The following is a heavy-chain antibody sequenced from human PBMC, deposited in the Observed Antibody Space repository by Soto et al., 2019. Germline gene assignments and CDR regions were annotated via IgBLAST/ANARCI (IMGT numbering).Heavy chain of an antibody. CDR1: GGSISSYY. CDR3: ARTPHWYGGNPNNWFDP. CDR2: IYYSGST. J-gene: IGHJ5*02. Sequence: PSETLSLTCTVSGGSISSYYWSWIRQPPGKGLEWIGYIYYSGSTNYNPSLKSRVTISVDTSKNQFSLKLSSVTAADTAVYYCARTPHWYGGNPNNWFDPWGQGTLVTVSS. V-gene: IGHV4-59*08. D-gene: IGHD2-15*01.